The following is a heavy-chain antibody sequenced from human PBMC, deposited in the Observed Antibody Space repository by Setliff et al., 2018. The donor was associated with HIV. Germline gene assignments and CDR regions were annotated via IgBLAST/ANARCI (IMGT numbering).Heavy chain of an antibody. Sequence: ETPSLTCSVSGGSMSGYYWNWIRQPAGKGLEWIGRIYSSGSTNHNPSLKSRVTMSVGTSKNQFSLSLSSVTAADTAVHFCARDPGYTSGSTFHFDYWGQGTLVTVSS. CDR3: ARDPGYTSGSTFHFDY. V-gene: IGHV4-4*07. CDR2: IYSSGST. CDR1: GGSMSGYY. D-gene: IGHD5-18*01. J-gene: IGHJ4*02.